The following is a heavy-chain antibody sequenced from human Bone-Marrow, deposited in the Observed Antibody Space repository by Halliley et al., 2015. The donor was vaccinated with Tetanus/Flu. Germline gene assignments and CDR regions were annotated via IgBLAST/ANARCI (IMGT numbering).Heavy chain of an antibody. CDR3: ARWASDAFDV. Sequence: GKGLEWVSVIYSGGSTDYADSVKGRFTISRDNSKNTLYFERNTLRAEDTAVYYCARWASDAFDVWGQGTMVTVSS. V-gene: IGHV3-53*01. J-gene: IGHJ3*01. D-gene: IGHD1-26*01. CDR2: IYSGGST.